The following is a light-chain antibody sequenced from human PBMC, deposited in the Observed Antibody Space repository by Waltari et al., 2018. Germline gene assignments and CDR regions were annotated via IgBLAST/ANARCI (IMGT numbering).Light chain of an antibody. J-gene: IGLJ2*01. Sequence: QSVLTQPPSASGTPGQRVTIPCSGSSSNIGSNHVTWYQQLPGAAPKLLVYSNNQRPSGVPDRFSGSKSGTAASLAISVLQSEDEADYYCAAWDDSLNGVVFGGGTKLTVL. CDR1: SSNIGSNH. CDR3: AAWDDSLNGVV. CDR2: SNN. V-gene: IGLV1-44*01.